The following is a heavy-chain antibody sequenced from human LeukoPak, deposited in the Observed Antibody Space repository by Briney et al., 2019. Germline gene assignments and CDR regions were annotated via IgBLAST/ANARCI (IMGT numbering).Heavy chain of an antibody. Sequence: VASVKVSCKASGYTFTGHYMHWVRQAPGQGPEWMGWIIPKNGGTHYAQKFQGRVTMTRDTSINTAYLEVTSLTSDDTAVYYCAKALSGSYFGDCGQGTLVTVSS. CDR1: GYTFTGHY. V-gene: IGHV1-2*02. CDR3: AKALSGSYFGD. D-gene: IGHD3-3*01. CDR2: IIPKNGGT. J-gene: IGHJ4*02.